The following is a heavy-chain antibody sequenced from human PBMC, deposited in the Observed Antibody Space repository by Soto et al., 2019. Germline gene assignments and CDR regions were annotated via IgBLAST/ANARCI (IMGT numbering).Heavy chain of an antibody. CDR3: ARDYLSSKLSLSYFDV. J-gene: IGHJ4*02. CDR2: INPSGGSA. CDR1: GYSFISHY. V-gene: IGHV1-46*01. D-gene: IGHD2-2*01. Sequence: QVQLVQSGAEVTRPGASVKVSCKASGYSFISHYIHWVRQAPGQGLEWMGFINPSGGSATLAQKFQGRVTMTRDTSTSRVYIELTILRSEDAAVYYCARDYLSSKLSLSYFDVWGQGTLVTVSS.